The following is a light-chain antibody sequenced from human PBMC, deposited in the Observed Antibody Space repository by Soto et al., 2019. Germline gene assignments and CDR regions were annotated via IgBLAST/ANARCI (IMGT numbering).Light chain of an antibody. J-gene: IGKJ1*01. Sequence: EIVLTQSPGTLSLSPGERATLSCRASQSVTSSYLAWYQQKPGQAPRLSIYGASSRATGIPDRFSGSGSGTDFTLTISRLEPEDFAVYHCQQYGNSPWTFGQGTKVEIK. CDR3: QQYGNSPWT. CDR1: QSVTSSY. V-gene: IGKV3-20*01. CDR2: GAS.